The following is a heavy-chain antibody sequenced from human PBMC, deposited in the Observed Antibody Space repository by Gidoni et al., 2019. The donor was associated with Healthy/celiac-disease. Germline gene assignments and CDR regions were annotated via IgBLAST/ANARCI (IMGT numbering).Heavy chain of an antibody. J-gene: IGHJ4*02. Sequence: EVQLLESGGGLVQPGGSLILSCAASGLTFSNYAMSWVRQPPGKGLECVSGISGSTARTYYADSVQGRFTISRDNPKNTMFLQMNSLRAEDTAVYYCVIDWEAGWGQGTLVTVSS. D-gene: IGHD6-13*01. CDR1: GLTFSNYA. CDR2: ISGSTART. CDR3: VIDWEAG. V-gene: IGHV3-23*01.